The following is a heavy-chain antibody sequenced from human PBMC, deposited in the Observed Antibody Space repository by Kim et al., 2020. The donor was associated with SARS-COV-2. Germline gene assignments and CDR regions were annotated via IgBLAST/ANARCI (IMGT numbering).Heavy chain of an antibody. CDR2: ISSSSSTI. D-gene: IGHD3-10*01. V-gene: IGHV3-48*02. CDR1: GFTFSSYS. J-gene: IGHJ6*02. CDR3: ARDGKRKVRGVIITNYYYYGMDV. Sequence: GGSLRLSCAASGFTFSSYSMNWVRQAPGKGLEWVSYISSSSSTIYYADSVKGRFTISRDNAKNSLYLQMNSLRDEDTAVYYCARDGKRKVRGVIITNYYYYGMDVWGQGTTVTVSS.